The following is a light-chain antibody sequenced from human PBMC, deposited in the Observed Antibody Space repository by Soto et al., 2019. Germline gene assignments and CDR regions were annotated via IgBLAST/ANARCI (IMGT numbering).Light chain of an antibody. CDR2: GAS. J-gene: IGKJ5*01. CDR3: QQYDNPPIT. Sequence: KSPGILYLSPGERASPSCGASQSSSSSFLAWYQQKPGQAPRLLIYGASSRATGIPDRFSGTGSETDFTPTISRLEPEEYAVYYCQQYDNPPITFGQGTRLEI. V-gene: IGKV3-20*01. CDR1: QSSSSSF.